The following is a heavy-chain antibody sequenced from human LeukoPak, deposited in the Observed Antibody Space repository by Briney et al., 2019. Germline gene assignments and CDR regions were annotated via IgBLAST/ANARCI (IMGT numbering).Heavy chain of an antibody. V-gene: IGHV1-2*02. Sequence: GASVTVSCKSSGYTFSGYYMHWLRQAPGQGLGWMGWINPKNGGTIYAQTFQGRVTMTGDTSISTAYMDLSRLTSDDTAVYYCAKGGMGVAAPLLDHWGQGTLVTVSS. D-gene: IGHD2-15*01. CDR3: AKGGMGVAAPLLDH. CDR1: GYTFSGYY. J-gene: IGHJ4*02. CDR2: INPKNGGT.